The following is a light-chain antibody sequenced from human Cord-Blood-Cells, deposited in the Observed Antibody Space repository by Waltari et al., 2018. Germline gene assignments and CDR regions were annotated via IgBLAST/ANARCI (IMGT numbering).Light chain of an antibody. CDR3: QQYGSSTYS. CDR1: QSVSSSY. Sequence: EIVLTQSPGPLSLSPGERATLSCRASQSVSSSYLAWYQQKPGQAPRLLIYGASSRATGIPDRFSGRGSGTDFTLTISRLEPEDFAVYYCQQYGSSTYSFGQGTKLEIK. CDR2: GAS. V-gene: IGKV3-20*01. J-gene: IGKJ2*03.